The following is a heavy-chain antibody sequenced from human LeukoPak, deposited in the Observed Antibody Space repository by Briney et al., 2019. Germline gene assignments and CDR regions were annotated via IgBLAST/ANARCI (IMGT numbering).Heavy chain of an antibody. CDR3: ARAGFGESYYYYYGMDV. CDR2: ITHSEST. J-gene: IGHJ6*02. Sequence: SETLSLTCAVYGGSFSGYYWSWIRQPPGKGLEWIGEITHSESTNYNPSLKSRVTLSVDTSKNQFSLKLTSVTAADTAVYYCARAGFGESYYYYYGMDVWGQGTTVTVSS. D-gene: IGHD3-10*01. V-gene: IGHV4-34*01. CDR1: GGSFSGYY.